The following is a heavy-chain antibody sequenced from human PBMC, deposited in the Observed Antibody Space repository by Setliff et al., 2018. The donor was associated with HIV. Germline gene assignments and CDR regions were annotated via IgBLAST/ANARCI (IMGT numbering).Heavy chain of an antibody. Sequence: PGGSLRLSCAASGFTFSSYAMSWVRQAPGKGLDWVSAISGSAGSTYYADSVKGRFAMSRDTAKDSVFLQMTDLRAEDTAVYYCARDRGGAYLYFDYWGQGVLVTVSS. D-gene: IGHD1-26*01. CDR3: ARDRGGAYLYFDY. J-gene: IGHJ4*02. V-gene: IGHV3-23*01. CDR1: GFTFSSYA. CDR2: ISGSAGST.